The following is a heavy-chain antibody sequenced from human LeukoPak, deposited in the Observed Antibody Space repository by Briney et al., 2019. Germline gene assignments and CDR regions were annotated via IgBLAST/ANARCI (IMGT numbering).Heavy chain of an antibody. Sequence: GGSLRLSCAASGFTFNTYAMSWVRQAPGKGLECVSAISATGGSTSYADSVKGRFSISRDNSKNTLYLQMNSLRAEDTAVYYCAKGSNGWYFDYWGQGTLVTVSS. J-gene: IGHJ4*02. CDR1: GFTFNTYA. CDR3: AKGSNGWYFDY. V-gene: IGHV3-23*01. D-gene: IGHD6-19*01. CDR2: ISATGGST.